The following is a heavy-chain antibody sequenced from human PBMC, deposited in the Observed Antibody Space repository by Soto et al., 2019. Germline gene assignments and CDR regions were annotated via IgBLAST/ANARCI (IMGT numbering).Heavy chain of an antibody. CDR3: AKDPGYSGYDGDDY. J-gene: IGHJ4*02. CDR1: GFTFSSYA. V-gene: IGHV3-23*01. Sequence: EVQLLESGGGLVQPGGSLRLSCAASGFTFSSYAMSWVRQAPGKGLEWVSAISGSGGSTYYADPLKGRFTISRDNSKNTLYLQMNSLRAEDTAVYYCAKDPGYSGYDGDDYWGQGTLVTVSS. CDR2: ISGSGGST. D-gene: IGHD5-12*01.